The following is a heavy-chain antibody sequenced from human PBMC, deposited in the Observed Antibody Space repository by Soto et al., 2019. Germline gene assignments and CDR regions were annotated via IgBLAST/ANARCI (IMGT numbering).Heavy chain of an antibody. J-gene: IGHJ5*02. D-gene: IGHD2-8*01. CDR2: INPNSGGT. Sequence: ASVKVSCKASGYTFTGYYMHWVRQAPGQGLEWMGWINPNSGGTNYAQKFQGRVTMTRDTSISTAYMELSRLRSDDTAVYYCAREAIDMLGSDNWFDPWGQGXLVTVYS. CDR3: AREAIDMLGSDNWFDP. CDR1: GYTFTGYY. V-gene: IGHV1-2*02.